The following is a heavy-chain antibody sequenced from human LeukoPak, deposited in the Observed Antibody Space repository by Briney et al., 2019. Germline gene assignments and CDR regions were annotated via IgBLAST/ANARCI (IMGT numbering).Heavy chain of an antibody. D-gene: IGHD3-22*01. J-gene: IGHJ3*02. CDR2: ISSRSSTI. CDR1: GFTFSSYG. V-gene: IGHV3-48*01. Sequence: GGSLRLSCAASGFTFSSYGMPWVRQAPGKGLEWVSYISSRSSTIYYADSVTGRFTISRDNAKNSLYLQMNSLRAEDTAVYYCARGLHYYDSSGYYYPDAFDIWGQGTMVTVSS. CDR3: ARGLHYYDSSGYYYPDAFDI.